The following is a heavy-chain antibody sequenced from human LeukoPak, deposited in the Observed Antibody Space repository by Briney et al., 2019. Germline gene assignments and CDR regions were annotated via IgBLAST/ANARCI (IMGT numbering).Heavy chain of an antibody. CDR3: AKTPILFNYYGMDV. CDR1: GFTFSSYG. J-gene: IGHJ6*02. Sequence: PGGSPRLSCAASGFTFSSYGMHWVRQAPGKGLEWVAVISYDGSNKYYADSVKGRFTISRDNSKNTLYLQMNSLRAEDTAVYYCAKTPILFNYYGMDVWGQGTTATVSS. D-gene: IGHD2-15*01. CDR2: ISYDGSNK. V-gene: IGHV3-30*18.